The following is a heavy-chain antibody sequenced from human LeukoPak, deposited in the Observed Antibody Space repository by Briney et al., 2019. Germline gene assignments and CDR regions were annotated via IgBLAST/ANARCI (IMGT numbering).Heavy chain of an antibody. CDR3: ARGPTRNYFDY. CDR1: GGTISRYY. J-gene: IGHJ4*02. CDR2: IYYSGST. Sequence: SETLSLTCTVSGGTISRYYWSWIRQPPGKGLEWIGYIYYSGSTSYNPSLKSRVTISVDTSRNQFSLKLSSVTAADTAVYYCARGPTRNYFDYWGQGTLVTVSS. V-gene: IGHV4-59*01.